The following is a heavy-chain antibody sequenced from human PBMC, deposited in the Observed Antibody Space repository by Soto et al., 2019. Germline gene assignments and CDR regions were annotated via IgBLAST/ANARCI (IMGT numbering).Heavy chain of an antibody. J-gene: IGHJ5*01. V-gene: IGHV4-30-4*01. D-gene: IGHD7-27*01. CDR2: LYKSATT. CDR3: ARGRYCLTGRCFPNWFDS. CDR1: GDSISNLDYF. Sequence: SETLSLTCSVSGDSISNLDYFCAWIRQPPGQALEYIGYLYKSATTYYKPSFESRVAISVDTSKSQFSLNVTSVTAADTAVYFCARGRYCLTGRCFPNWFDSWGKGAMVTVSS.